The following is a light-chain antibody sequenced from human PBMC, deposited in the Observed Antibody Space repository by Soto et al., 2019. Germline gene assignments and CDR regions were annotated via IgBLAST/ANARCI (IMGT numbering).Light chain of an antibody. CDR2: AAS. J-gene: IGKJ2*01. CDR3: QQAYSFPYT. Sequence: DIQMTQSPSSVSASLGDTVTLTCRASQGIGSYLAWYQRQPGRAHKLLIYAASNLQSGVPSRFSGSGSGTDFTLTISSLQPEDFATYYCQQAYSFPYTFGQGTKLEIK. CDR1: QGIGSY. V-gene: IGKV1-12*02.